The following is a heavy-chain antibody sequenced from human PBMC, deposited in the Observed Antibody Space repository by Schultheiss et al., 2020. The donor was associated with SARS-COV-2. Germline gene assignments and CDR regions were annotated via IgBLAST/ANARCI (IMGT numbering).Heavy chain of an antibody. D-gene: IGHD3-3*01. CDR2: IYYSGST. V-gene: IGHV4-59*01. CDR3: ARDGYTSGDFWSGYY. Sequence: SETLSLTCTVSGGSISRYYWSWIRQPPGKGLEWIGYIYYSGSTKHNPSLKSRVTISVDTSKNQFSLKLSSVTAADTAVYYCARDGYTSGDFWSGYYWGQGTLVTVSS. J-gene: IGHJ4*02. CDR1: GGSISRYY.